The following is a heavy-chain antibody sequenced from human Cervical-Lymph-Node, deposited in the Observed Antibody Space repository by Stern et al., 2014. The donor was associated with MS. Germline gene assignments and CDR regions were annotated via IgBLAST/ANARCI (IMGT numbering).Heavy chain of an antibody. Sequence: QLVQSGSELKKPGASVKVSCKASGYTFTRYTMNWLRQAPGQGLEWMGWINTNTGNPTYAQGFTGQLVFSLDTYVSTRYLQISSLKAEDTAVYDCARGHRDYDSSHYFDYWGQGTLVTVSS. CDR2: INTNTGNP. V-gene: IGHV7-4-1*02. J-gene: IGHJ4*02. D-gene: IGHD3-22*01. CDR1: GYTFTRYT. CDR3: ARGHRDYDSSHYFDY.